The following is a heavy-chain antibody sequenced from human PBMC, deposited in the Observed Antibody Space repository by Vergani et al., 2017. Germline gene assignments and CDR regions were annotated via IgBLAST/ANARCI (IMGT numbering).Heavy chain of an antibody. D-gene: IGHD3-22*01. CDR3: ARDYYDSSGSFDY. CDR1: GGSFSGYY. V-gene: IGHV4-34*01. Sequence: QVQLQQWGAGLLKPSETLSLTCAVYGGSFSGYYWSWIRQPPGKGLEWIGEINHSGSTNYNPSLKSRVTISVDTSKNQFSLKLRSVTAADTAVYYCARDYYDSSGSFDYWGQGTLVTVSS. J-gene: IGHJ4*02. CDR2: INHSGST.